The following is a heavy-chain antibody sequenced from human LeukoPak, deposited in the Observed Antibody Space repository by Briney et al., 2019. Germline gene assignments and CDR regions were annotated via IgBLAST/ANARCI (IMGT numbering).Heavy chain of an antibody. CDR2: ISSNGGST. D-gene: IGHD3-9*01. CDR3: VKVPDYDILTGYLDY. V-gene: IGHV3-64D*06. J-gene: IGHJ4*02. CDR1: ASTFSSYA. Sequence: GRCLRPARSPSASTFSSYAMHLVRPAPGTGLEYVSAISSNGGSTYYADSVKGRFTISRDNSKHTLYLQMSSLRAEDTAAYYCVKVPDYDILTGYLDYWGQGTLVTVSS.